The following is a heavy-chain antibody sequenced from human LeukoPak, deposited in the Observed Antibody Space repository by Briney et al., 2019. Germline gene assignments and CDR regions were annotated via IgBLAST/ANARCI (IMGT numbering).Heavy chain of an antibody. J-gene: IGHJ4*02. CDR1: GFTFSSYW. V-gene: IGHV3-74*01. Sequence: GGSLRLSCAASGFTFSSYWMHWVRQASGKGLVWVSRINSDGSSTIHAGSVKGRFTISRDNAKNTLYLQMNSLRAEDTAVYYCAREVYSSGWSSFDYWGQGTLVTVSS. D-gene: IGHD6-19*01. CDR2: INSDGSST. CDR3: AREVYSSGWSSFDY.